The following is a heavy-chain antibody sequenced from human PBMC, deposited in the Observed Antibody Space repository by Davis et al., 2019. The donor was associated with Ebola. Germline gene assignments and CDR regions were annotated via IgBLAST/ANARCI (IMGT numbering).Heavy chain of an antibody. CDR1: GFTFSSHW. D-gene: IGHD1-26*01. Sequence: GESLKISCAASGFTFSSHWMHWVRQALGKGLVWVSRINSDGSSISYADSVQGRFSISRDNAKNTLYVQMNSLRVEDTAVYYCARQDSGSYLVAFDIWGQGTTVTVSS. CDR3: ARQDSGSYLVAFDI. V-gene: IGHV3-74*01. J-gene: IGHJ3*02. CDR2: INSDGSSI.